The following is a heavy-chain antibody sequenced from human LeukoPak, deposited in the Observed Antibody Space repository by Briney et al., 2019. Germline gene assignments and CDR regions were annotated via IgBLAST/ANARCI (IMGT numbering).Heavy chain of an antibody. Sequence: GGSLRLSCAVSGFTFSTHAMSWVRQTPGKGLEWVASIKEDGSERQYVDSVKGRFSISRDNTKGSLFLQLNSLRAEDTAVYYCARDLGYCTNGACHTRFDYWGQGTLVTVSS. CDR3: ARDLGYCTNGACHTRFDY. V-gene: IGHV3-7*03. CDR1: GFTFSTHA. CDR2: IKEDGSER. D-gene: IGHD2-8*01. J-gene: IGHJ4*02.